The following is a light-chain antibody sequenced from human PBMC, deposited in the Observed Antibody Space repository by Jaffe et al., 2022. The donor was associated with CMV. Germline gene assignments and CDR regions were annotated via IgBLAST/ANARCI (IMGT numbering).Light chain of an antibody. V-gene: IGKV3-20*01. Sequence: EVVLTQSPGTLSLSPGERATLSCRASQTIKSMFLAWYQQKRGQAPRLLIYGASSRVADIPDRFSGSGSGTDFTLTISRLEPEDFAVYYCQHYDDSRYIFGQGTKVEIK. CDR2: GAS. CDR3: QHYDDSRYI. J-gene: IGKJ2*01. CDR1: QTIKSMF.